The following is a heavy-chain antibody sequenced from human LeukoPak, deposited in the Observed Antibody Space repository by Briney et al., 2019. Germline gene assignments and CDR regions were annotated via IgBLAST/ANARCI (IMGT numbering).Heavy chain of an antibody. V-gene: IGHV3-9*01. CDR3: AKGGPYSSGQNWFDP. D-gene: IGHD6-19*01. J-gene: IGHJ5*02. CDR2: ISWNSGSI. Sequence: PGGSLRLSCAASGFTFDDYAMHWVRQAPGKGLEWVSGISWNSGSIGYADSVKGRFTISRDNAKNSLYLQMNSLRAEDTALYYCAKGGPYSSGQNWFDPWGQGTLVTVSS. CDR1: GFTFDDYA.